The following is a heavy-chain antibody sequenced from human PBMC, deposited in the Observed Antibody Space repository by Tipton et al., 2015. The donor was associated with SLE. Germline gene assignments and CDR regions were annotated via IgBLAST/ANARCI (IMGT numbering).Heavy chain of an antibody. V-gene: IGHV4-38-2*02. CDR1: GFSITNGYY. CDR3: AKTVAGAAYLFDL. CDR2: FYHSGST. D-gene: IGHD6-19*01. J-gene: IGHJ4*02. Sequence: TLSLTCTVSGFSITNGYYWGWIRQSPGKGLEWIGSFYHSGSTYYNPSLNSRATISLDTSKNQFSLKLTSVTAADTAVYYCAKTVAGAAYLFDLWGQGTLVTVSS.